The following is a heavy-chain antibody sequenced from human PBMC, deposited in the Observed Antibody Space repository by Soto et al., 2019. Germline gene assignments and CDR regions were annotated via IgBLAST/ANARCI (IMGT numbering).Heavy chain of an antibody. CDR3: ARELTVTNEPALDY. CDR2: MSYEGSDE. V-gene: IGHV3-30-3*01. Sequence: QVQLVESGGGVVQPGRSLRLSCAASGFTFSGFAMHWVRQAPGKGLEWVAVMSYEGSDEYYADSVKGRFTIYRDNSKSTLYLQMNSLRAEDTAVYYCARELTVTNEPALDYWGQGTPVTVSS. CDR1: GFTFSGFA. D-gene: IGHD4-17*01. J-gene: IGHJ4*02.